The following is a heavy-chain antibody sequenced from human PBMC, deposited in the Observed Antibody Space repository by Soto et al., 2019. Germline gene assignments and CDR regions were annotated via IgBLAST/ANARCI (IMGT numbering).Heavy chain of an antibody. J-gene: IGHJ3*02. CDR1: GGSFSGYY. Sequence: SETLSLTCAVYGGSFSGYYWSWIRQPPGKGLEWIGEINHSGSTNYNPSLKSRVTISVDTSKNQFSLKLSSVTAADTAVYYCARVGRDIVVVPAAGGAFDIWGQGTMVTVSS. V-gene: IGHV4-34*01. CDR3: ARVGRDIVVVPAAGGAFDI. D-gene: IGHD2-2*01. CDR2: INHSGST.